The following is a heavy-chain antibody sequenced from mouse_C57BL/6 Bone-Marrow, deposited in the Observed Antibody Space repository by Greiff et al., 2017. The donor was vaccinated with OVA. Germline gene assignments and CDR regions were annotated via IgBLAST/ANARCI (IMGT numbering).Heavy chain of an antibody. V-gene: IGHV1-81*01. CDR3: ARLRLRDY. CDR1: GYTFTSYG. Sequence: QVQLKESGAELARPGASVKLSCKASGYTFTSYGISWVKQRTGQGLEWIGEIYPRSGNTYYNEKFKGKATLTADKSSSTAYMELRSLTSEDSAVYFCARLRLRDYWGQGTTLTVSS. J-gene: IGHJ2*01. D-gene: IGHD2-4*01. CDR2: IYPRSGNT.